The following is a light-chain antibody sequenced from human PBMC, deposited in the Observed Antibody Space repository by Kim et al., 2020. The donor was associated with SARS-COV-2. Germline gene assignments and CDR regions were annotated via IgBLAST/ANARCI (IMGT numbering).Light chain of an antibody. CDR2: KDS. CDR1: ALPKQY. J-gene: IGLJ2*01. CDR3: QSADTSGTWV. Sequence: SYELTQPPSVSVFPGQTARITCFGDALPKQYAYWYQQKPGQAPVLVIYKDSERPSGIPERFSGSSSGTTVTLIISGVQAEDEADYYCQSADTSGTWVFGGGTQLTVL. V-gene: IGLV3-25*03.